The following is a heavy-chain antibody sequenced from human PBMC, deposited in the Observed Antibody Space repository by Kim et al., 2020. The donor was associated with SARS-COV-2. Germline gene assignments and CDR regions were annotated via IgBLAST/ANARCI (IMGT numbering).Heavy chain of an antibody. CDR2: FDPEDGET. D-gene: IGHD2-15*01. CDR3: ATGPPYCSGGSCYSRCFDP. V-gene: IGHV1-24*01. J-gene: IGHJ5*02. CDR1: GYTLTELS. Sequence: ASVKVSCKVSGYTLTELSMHWVRQAPGKGLEWMGGFDPEDGETIYAQKFQGRVTMTEDTSTDTAYMELSSLRSEDTAVYYCATGPPYCSGGSCYSRCFDPWGQGNLVTVSS.